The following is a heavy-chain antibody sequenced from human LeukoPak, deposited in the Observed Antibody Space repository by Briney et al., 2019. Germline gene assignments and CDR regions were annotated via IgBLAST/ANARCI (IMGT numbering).Heavy chain of an antibody. J-gene: IGHJ4*02. Sequence: SETLSLTCTVSGGSISSYYWSWIRQPPGKGLEWIGYTYYSGSTNYNPSLKSRVTISVDTSKNQFSLKLSSVTAADTAVYYCARGGATVVPLFDYWGQGTLVTVSS. CDR1: GGSISSYY. V-gene: IGHV4-59*01. D-gene: IGHD4-23*01. CDR3: ARGGATVVPLFDY. CDR2: TYYSGST.